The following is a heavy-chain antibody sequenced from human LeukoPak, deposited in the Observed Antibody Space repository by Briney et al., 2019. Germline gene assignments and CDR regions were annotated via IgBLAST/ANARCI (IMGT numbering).Heavy chain of an antibody. D-gene: IGHD6-13*01. CDR1: GFTFSTYA. V-gene: IGHV3-23*01. Sequence: GGSLRLSCAASGFTFSTYAMTWVRQAPGKGLEWVSLISGTGGSTYYADSVKGRLTISRDNAKNSMYLQMSSLRAEDTAVYYCAGRAAAGKAGFFQHWGRGTLVTVSS. CDR2: ISGTGGST. CDR3: AGRAAAGKAGFFQH. J-gene: IGHJ1*01.